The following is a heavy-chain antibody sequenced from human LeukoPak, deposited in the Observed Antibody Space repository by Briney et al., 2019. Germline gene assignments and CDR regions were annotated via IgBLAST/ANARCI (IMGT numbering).Heavy chain of an antibody. J-gene: IGHJ4*02. Sequence: GGSLRLSCAASGFTHSSYAMSLVRQTPEKGLEWVSAITGSGDDTFHADSVKGRFTISRDNSRNTLYLQMNSLRAEDTAVYNCVKGSKTSRPYYFDFWGQGALVIVSS. CDR1: GFTHSSYA. V-gene: IGHV3-23*01. CDR3: VKGSKTSRPYYFDF. CDR2: ITGSGDDT.